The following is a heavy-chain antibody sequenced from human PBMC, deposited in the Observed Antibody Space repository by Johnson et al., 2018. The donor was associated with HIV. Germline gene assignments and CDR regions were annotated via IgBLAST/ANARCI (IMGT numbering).Heavy chain of an antibody. CDR3: ARGDDSSAWGAFDI. D-gene: IGHD3-22*01. J-gene: IGHJ3*02. CDR1: GFTVSSNY. Sequence: VQLVESGGGLKQPGGSLRLSCAASGFTVSSNYMSWVRQAPGKGLEWVSVIYSGGSTYYADSVKGRFTISRDNSKNTLYLQMNRLRAEDTAVYYCARGDDSSAWGAFDIWGQGTMVTVSS. CDR2: IYSGGST. V-gene: IGHV3-66*01.